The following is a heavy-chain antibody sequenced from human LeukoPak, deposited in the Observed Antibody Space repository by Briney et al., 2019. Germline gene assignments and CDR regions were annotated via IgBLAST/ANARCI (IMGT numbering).Heavy chain of an antibody. CDR3: ARATTRGYSYGYVH. Sequence: GGSLRLSCAASGFTVNSNYMSWVRQAPGKGLEWVSVIYSGGSTYYADSVKGRFTISRHNSKNTLYLQMNSLRAEDAAVYYCARATTRGYSYGYVHWGQGTLVTVSS. J-gene: IGHJ4*02. V-gene: IGHV3-53*04. D-gene: IGHD5-18*01. CDR1: GFTVNSNY. CDR2: IYSGGST.